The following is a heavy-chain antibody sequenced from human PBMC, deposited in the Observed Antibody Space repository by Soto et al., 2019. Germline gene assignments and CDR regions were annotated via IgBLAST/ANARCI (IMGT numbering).Heavy chain of an antibody. D-gene: IGHD5-18*01. CDR2: IYWNDDK. CDR1: GFSLSTSGVG. CDR3: AHSYGYREAGY. Sequence: ITLKESGPTLVKPTQTLTLTCNFSGFSLSTSGVGVGWIRQPPGKALEWLALIYWNDDKRYSPSLKSMLTITKDTSKNQVVLTMTNMDPVDTATYYCAHSYGYREAGYWGQGTLVTVSS. J-gene: IGHJ4*02. V-gene: IGHV2-5*01.